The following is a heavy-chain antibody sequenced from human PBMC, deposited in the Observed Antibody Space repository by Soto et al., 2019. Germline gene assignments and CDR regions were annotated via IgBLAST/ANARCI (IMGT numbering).Heavy chain of an antibody. CDR3: ARRSDSSDYYLFFDY. CDR1: GYSFTSYW. J-gene: IGHJ4*02. CDR2: IHPGDSDT. Sequence: GESLKISCKGSGYSFTSYWIGWVRQMPGKGLEWMGIIHPGDSDTRYSPSFEGQVTISVDKSVRTASLQWSSLKASDTAMYYCARRSDSSDYYLFFDYWGQGPLVTVSS. V-gene: IGHV5-51*01. D-gene: IGHD3-22*01.